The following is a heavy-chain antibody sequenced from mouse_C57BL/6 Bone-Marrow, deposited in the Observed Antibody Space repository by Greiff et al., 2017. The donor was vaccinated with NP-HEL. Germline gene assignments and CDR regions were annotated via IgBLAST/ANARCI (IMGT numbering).Heavy chain of an antibody. CDR3: ASVSTMVKWFAY. CDR1: GYTFTSYW. J-gene: IGHJ3*01. Sequence: QVQLQQPGAELVRPGTSVKLSCKASGYTFTSYWMHWVKQRPGQGLEWIGVIDPSDSYTNYNQKFKGKATLTVDTSSSTAYMQLSSLTSADSAFYYCASVSTMVKWFAYWGQGTLVTVSA. CDR2: IDPSDSYT. D-gene: IGHD2-2*01. V-gene: IGHV1-59*01.